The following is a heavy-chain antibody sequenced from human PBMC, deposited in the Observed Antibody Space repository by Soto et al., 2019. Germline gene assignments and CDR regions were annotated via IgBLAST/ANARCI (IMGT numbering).Heavy chain of an antibody. D-gene: IGHD3-10*01. CDR1: GYTFTSYY. J-gene: IGHJ6*02. CDR2: INPSGGST. Sequence: QVQLVQSGAEVKKPGASVKVSCKASGYTFTSYYMHWVRQAPGQGLEWMGIINPSGGSTSYAQKFQGRVTRTRDTSTSTVYMELSSLRSEDTAVYYCARDLGRFGELASTRHYYYYYGMDVWGQGTTVTVSS. V-gene: IGHV1-46*01. CDR3: ARDLGRFGELASTRHYYYYYGMDV.